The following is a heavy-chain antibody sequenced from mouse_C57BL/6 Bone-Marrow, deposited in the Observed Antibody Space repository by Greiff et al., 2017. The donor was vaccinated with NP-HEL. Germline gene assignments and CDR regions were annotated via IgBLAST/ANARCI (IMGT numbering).Heavy chain of an antibody. J-gene: IGHJ2*01. Sequence: QVQLQQSGTELVKPGASVKLSCKASGYTFTSYWMHWVKQRPGQGLEWIGNINPSNGGTNYNEKFKSKATLTVDKSSSTAYMQLSSLTSEDSAVYYCARYDYSNSAYFDYWGQGTTLIVSS. CDR3: ARYDYSNSAYFDY. V-gene: IGHV1-53*01. D-gene: IGHD2-5*01. CDR2: INPSNGGT. CDR1: GYTFTSYW.